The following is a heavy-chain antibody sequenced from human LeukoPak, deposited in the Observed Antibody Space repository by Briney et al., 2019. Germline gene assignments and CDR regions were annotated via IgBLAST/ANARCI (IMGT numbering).Heavy chain of an antibody. CDR3: AKLISGSYGVSDY. Sequence: GGSLRLSCAASGLTFSSYGMSWVRQAPGKGLEWASGISGSGGTTYYADSVKGRFTISRDNSKNTLYLQMNSLRAEDTAVYYCAKLISGSYGVSDYWGQGTLVTVSS. D-gene: IGHD1-26*01. CDR1: GLTFSSYG. CDR2: ISGSGGTT. V-gene: IGHV3-23*01. J-gene: IGHJ4*02.